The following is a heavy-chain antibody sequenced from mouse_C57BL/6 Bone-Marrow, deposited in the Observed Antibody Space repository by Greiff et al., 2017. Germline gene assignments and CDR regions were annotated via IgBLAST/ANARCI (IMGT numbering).Heavy chain of an antibody. D-gene: IGHD1-1*01. V-gene: IGHV14-2*01. J-gene: IGHJ2*01. CDR3: AREELLPEDFDY. Sequence: EVKLVESGAELVKPGASVKLSCTASGFNIKDYYMHWVKQRTEQGLEWIGRIDPEDGETKYAPKFQGKATITADTSSNTAYLQLSSLTSEDTAVYYCAREELLPEDFDYWGQGTTLTVSS. CDR2: IDPEDGET. CDR1: GFNIKDYY.